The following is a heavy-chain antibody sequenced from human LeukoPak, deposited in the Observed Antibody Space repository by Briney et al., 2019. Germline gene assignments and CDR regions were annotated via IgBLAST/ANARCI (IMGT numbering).Heavy chain of an antibody. CDR2: IRKSGTST. CDR1: GFTFSSYA. V-gene: IGHV3-23*01. J-gene: IGHJ4*02. Sequence: GGSLRLSCAASGFTFSSYAMNWVRQVPGKGLEWVSVIRKSGTSTYYADSVKGRFTISRDNSRNTLYLQMNSLRAGDTAVYYCAKDRSSSWYNQFDYWGQGTLVTVSS. CDR3: AKDRSSSWYNQFDY. D-gene: IGHD6-13*01.